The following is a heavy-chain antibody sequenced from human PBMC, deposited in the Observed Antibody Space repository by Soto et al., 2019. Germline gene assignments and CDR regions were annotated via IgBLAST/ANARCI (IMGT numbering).Heavy chain of an antibody. V-gene: IGHV1-18*01. CDR1: GYTFTSYG. D-gene: IGHD3-9*01. Sequence: ASVKVSCKASGYTFTSYGISWVRQAPGQGLEWMGWISAYNGNTNYAQKLQGRVTMTTDTSTSTAYMELRSLRSDDTAVYYCARTQDDILTGYYLYGMDVWGQGTTVTVSS. CDR2: ISAYNGNT. J-gene: IGHJ6*02. CDR3: ARTQDDILTGYYLYGMDV.